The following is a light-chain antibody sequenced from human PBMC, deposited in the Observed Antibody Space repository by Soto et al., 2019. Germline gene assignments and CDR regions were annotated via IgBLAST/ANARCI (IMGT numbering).Light chain of an antibody. V-gene: IGKV3-20*01. Sequence: EIVLTQSPGTLSLSPGERATLSCRASQSVSSGYLSWYQQKAGQSPRLLIYGVSTRATGVPDRFSGSGSGTDFTLTISRLEPEDSAVYYCQRYDTSPTWTFGQGTKVEIK. J-gene: IGKJ1*01. CDR2: GVS. CDR3: QRYDTSPTWT. CDR1: QSVSSGY.